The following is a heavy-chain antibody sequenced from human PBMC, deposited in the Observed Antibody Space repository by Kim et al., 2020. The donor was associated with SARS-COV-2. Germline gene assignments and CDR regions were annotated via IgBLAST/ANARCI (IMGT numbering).Heavy chain of an antibody. CDR3: ARGLIAAAAYYFDY. J-gene: IGHJ4*02. V-gene: IGHV4-34*01. CDR1: GGSFSGYY. CDR2: INHSGST. D-gene: IGHD6-13*01. Sequence: SETLSLTCAVYGGSFSGYYWSWIRQPPGKGLEWIGEINHSGSTNYNPSLKSRVTISVDTSKNQFSLKLSSVTAADTAVYYCARGLIAAAAYYFDYWGQGT.